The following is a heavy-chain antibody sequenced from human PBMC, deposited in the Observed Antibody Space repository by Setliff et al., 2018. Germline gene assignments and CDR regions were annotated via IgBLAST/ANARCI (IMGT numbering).Heavy chain of an antibody. CDR2: IYPGDSDT. CDR1: RYSFTSYW. D-gene: IGHD6-13*01. CDR3: ARVGQQLVYYYYGMDV. V-gene: IGHV5-51*01. Sequence: RGESLKISCKGSRYSFTSYWIGWVRQMPGKGLEWMGIIYPGDSDTRYSPSFQGQVTISADKSISTAYLQWSSLKASDTAMYYCARVGQQLVYYYYGMDVWGQGTTVTVSS. J-gene: IGHJ6*02.